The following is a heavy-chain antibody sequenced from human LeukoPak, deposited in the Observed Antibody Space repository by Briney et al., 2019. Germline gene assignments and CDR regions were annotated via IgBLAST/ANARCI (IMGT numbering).Heavy chain of an antibody. V-gene: IGHV3-33*01. Sequence: GGSLRLSCAASGFTFSSYGMHWVRQAPGRGLEWVAVIWYDGSNKYYADSVKGRFTISRDNSKNTLYLQMNSLRAEDSAVYFCARSKLGSSWYGFDYWGQGTLVTVSS. D-gene: IGHD6-13*01. CDR1: GFTFSSYG. CDR3: ARSKLGSSWYGFDY. CDR2: IWYDGSNK. J-gene: IGHJ4*02.